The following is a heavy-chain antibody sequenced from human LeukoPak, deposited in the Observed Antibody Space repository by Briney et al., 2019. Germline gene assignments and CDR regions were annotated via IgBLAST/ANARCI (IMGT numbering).Heavy chain of an antibody. D-gene: IGHD2-15*01. Sequence: GGSLRLSCAASGFTFSSYAMHWVRQAPGKGLEYVSAISSNGGSTYYANSVKGRFTISRDNSKNTLYLQVGSLRAEDMAVYYCARVGYSADYFDYWGQGTLVTVSS. CDR1: GFTFSSYA. CDR2: ISSNGGST. CDR3: ARVGYSADYFDY. J-gene: IGHJ4*02. V-gene: IGHV3-64*01.